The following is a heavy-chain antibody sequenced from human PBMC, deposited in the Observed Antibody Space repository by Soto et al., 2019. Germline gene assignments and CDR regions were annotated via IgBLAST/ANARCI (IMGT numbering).Heavy chain of an antibody. V-gene: IGHV3-66*01. J-gene: IGHJ4*02. CDR3: VSYDFWSGYSDY. CDR1: GFTVSSNY. Sequence: EVQLVESGGGLVQPGGSLRLSCAVSGFTVSSNYMSWVRQAPGKGLEWVSIFYTGGSTYYSDSVKGRFTISRDNSKNTLYLQMNSLREEDTAVYYCVSYDFWSGYSDYWGQGTRVTVFS. CDR2: FYTGGST. D-gene: IGHD3-3*01.